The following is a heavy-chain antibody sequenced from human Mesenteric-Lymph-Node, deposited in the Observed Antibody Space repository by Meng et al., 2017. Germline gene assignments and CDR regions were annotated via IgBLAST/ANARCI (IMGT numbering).Heavy chain of an antibody. J-gene: IGHJ6*02. D-gene: IGHD2/OR15-2a*01. CDR2: ISGSGGST. V-gene: IGHV3-23*01. CDR1: GFTFSSYA. Sequence: GESLKISCAASGFTFSSYAMSWVRQAPGKGLEWVSAISGSGGSTYYADSVKGRFTISRDNSKNTLYLQMNSLGAEDTAVYYCAKDFPFTGYYYGMDVWGQGTTVTVSS. CDR3: AKDFPFTGYYYGMDV.